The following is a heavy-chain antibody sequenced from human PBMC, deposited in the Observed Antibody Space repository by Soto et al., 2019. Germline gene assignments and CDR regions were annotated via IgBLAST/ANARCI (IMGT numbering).Heavy chain of an antibody. Sequence: PGGSLRLSCAASGFPFDDYAMHWVRQAPGKGLEWVAVISYDGSNKYYADSVKGRFTISRDNSKNTLYLQMNSLRAEDTAVYYCARGIAVAGTWANYYYYGMDVWGQGTTVTVSS. J-gene: IGHJ6*02. CDR1: GFPFDDYA. CDR3: ARGIAVAGTWANYYYYGMDV. CDR2: ISYDGSNK. D-gene: IGHD6-19*01. V-gene: IGHV3-30-3*01.